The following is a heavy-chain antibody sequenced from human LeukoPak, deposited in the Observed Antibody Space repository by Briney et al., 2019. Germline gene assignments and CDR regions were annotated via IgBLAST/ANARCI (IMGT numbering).Heavy chain of an antibody. V-gene: IGHV5-51*01. Sequence: AESLQISCKGSGSSFTTYWIGWMRQMPGKGLEWMAIITPGNSVTHYSPSLQGQVTISADKSISTAYLQWSSLEASDSGMYYCATRIDGTFYWGQGTLVTVSS. CDR1: GSSFTTYW. CDR3: ATRIDGTFY. J-gene: IGHJ4*02. CDR2: ITPGNSVT. D-gene: IGHD1-26*01.